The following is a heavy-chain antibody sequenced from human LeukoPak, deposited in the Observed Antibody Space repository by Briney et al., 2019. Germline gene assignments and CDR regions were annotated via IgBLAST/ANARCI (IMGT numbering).Heavy chain of an antibody. CDR1: GGSFSGYY. CDR2: INHSGST. V-gene: IGHV4-34*01. CDR3: ARGQVLDY. Sequence: SETLSLTCAVYGGSFSGYYWSWIRQPPGKGLEWIGEINHSGSTNYNPSLKSRVTISVDTSKNQFSLKLSSVTAADTAVYFCARGQVLDYWGQGTLVTVSS. J-gene: IGHJ4*02.